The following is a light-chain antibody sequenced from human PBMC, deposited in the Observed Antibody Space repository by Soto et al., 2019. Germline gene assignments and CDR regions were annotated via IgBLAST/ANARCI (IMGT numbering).Light chain of an antibody. Sequence: ETSSLSCRASQSVSSSYLAWYQQKPGQAPRLLIYGASSRATGIPDRFSGSGTGPDITLTSSILDPADLLFRYRQHPARPLGTFPQGTKVDIK. V-gene: IGKV3D-20*02. J-gene: IGKJ1*01. CDR3: QHPARPLGT. CDR1: QSVSSSY. CDR2: GAS.